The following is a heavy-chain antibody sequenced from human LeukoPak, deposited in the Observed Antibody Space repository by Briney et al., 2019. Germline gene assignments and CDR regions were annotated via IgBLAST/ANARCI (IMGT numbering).Heavy chain of an antibody. CDR2: ISYDGGNK. D-gene: IGHD3-3*01. J-gene: IGHJ6*02. CDR3: AKDYYDFWSGCYYYYYGMDV. Sequence: GGSLRLSCAASAFTFSSYVMHWVRQAPGKGLEWVAVISYDGGNKYYADSVKGRFTISRDNSKNTLYLQMNSLRSDDTAVYYCAKDYYDFWSGCYYYYYGMDVWGQGTTVTVSS. CDR1: AFTFSSYV. V-gene: IGHV3-30*18.